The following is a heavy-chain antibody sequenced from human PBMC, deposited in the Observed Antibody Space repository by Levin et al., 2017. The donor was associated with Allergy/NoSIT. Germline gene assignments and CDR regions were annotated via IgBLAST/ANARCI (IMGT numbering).Heavy chain of an antibody. J-gene: IGHJ4*02. Sequence: LSLTCAASGFPVRSSWMHWVRQAPGKGLAWVSRINIDESRTDYADSVKGRFTIFRDNAKNTLYLQMNSLRVEDTAVYYCSRDTFGRSDFWGQGTLVTVSA. CDR3: SRDTFGRSDF. CDR1: GFPVRSSW. V-gene: IGHV3-74*01. D-gene: IGHD2/OR15-2a*01. CDR2: INIDESRT.